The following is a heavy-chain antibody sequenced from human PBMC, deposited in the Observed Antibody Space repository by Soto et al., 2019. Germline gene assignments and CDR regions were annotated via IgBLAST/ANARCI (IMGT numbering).Heavy chain of an antibody. CDR2: IYYSGST. V-gene: IGHV4-39*01. J-gene: IGHJ4*02. D-gene: IGHD3-9*01. CDR3: ARWWNDILTGYSAYYFDY. Sequence: SETLSLTCTVSCGSISSSSYYWGWIRQPPGKGLEWIGSIYYSGSTYYNPSLKSRVTISVDTSKNQFSLKLSSVTAADTAVYYCARWWNDILTGYSAYYFDYWGQGTLVTVSS. CDR1: CGSISSSSYY.